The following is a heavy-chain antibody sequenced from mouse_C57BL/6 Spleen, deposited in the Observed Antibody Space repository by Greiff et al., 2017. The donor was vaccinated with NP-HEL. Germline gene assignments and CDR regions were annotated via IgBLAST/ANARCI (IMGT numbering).Heavy chain of an antibody. CDR2: IDPSDSYT. J-gene: IGHJ1*03. D-gene: IGHD2-3*01. CDR1: GYTFTSYW. Sequence: VQLQQPGAELVMPGASVKLSCKASGYTFTSYWMHWVKQRPGQGLEWIGEIDPSDSYTNYNQKFKGKSTLTVDKSSSTAYMQLSSLTSEDSAVYYCARFVYDGYYGYWYFDVWGTGTTVTFSS. CDR3: ARFVYDGYYGYWYFDV. V-gene: IGHV1-69*01.